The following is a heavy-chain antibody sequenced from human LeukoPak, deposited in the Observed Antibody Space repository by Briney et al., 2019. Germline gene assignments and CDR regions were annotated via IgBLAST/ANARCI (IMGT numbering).Heavy chain of an antibody. CDR3: ARVINVLRYFDWPCDY. V-gene: IGHV3-21*01. J-gene: IGHJ4*02. CDR1: GFTFSSYS. Sequence: PGGSPRLSCAASGFTFSSYSMNWVRQAPGKGLEWVSSISSSSSYIYYADSVKGRFTISRDNAKNSLYLQMNSLRAEDTAVYYCARVINVLRYFDWPCDYWGQGTLVTVSS. D-gene: IGHD3-9*01. CDR2: ISSSSSYI.